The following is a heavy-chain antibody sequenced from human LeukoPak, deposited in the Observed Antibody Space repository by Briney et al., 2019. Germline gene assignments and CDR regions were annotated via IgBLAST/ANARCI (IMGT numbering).Heavy chain of an antibody. Sequence: SETLSLTCTVSGGSISSSSYYWGWIRQPPGTGLECIGSIYYSGSTYYNPSLKSRVTISVETSKNQFSLKLSSVTAADTAVYYCARRSYDILTGYYNVDYWGQGTLVTVSS. J-gene: IGHJ4*02. CDR1: GGSISSSSYY. V-gene: IGHV4-39*01. CDR3: ARRSYDILTGYYNVDY. D-gene: IGHD3-9*01. CDR2: IYYSGST.